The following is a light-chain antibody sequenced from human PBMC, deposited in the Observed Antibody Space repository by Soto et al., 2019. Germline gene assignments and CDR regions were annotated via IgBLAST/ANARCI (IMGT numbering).Light chain of an antibody. CDR3: QQNNNWPPVT. V-gene: IGKV3-15*01. CDR2: GAS. J-gene: IGKJ1*01. CDR1: QSVSSN. Sequence: EIVMTQSPATLSVSPGERATLSCRASQSVSSNLAWYQQKPGQAPRILIYGASTRATGIPARFSGSGSGTEFTLTISSLQSEDFAVYYCQQNNNWPPVTFGQGTKVEIK.